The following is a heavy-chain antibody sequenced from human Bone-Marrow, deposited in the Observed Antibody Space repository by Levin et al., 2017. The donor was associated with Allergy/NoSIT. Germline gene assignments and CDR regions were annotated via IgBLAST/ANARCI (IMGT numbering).Heavy chain of an antibody. V-gene: IGHV3-48*03. CDR1: GFSFSEYE. D-gene: IGHD1-1*01. CDR3: ARDMDATTGAYYGMDV. J-gene: IGHJ6*02. Sequence: GGSLRLSCAASGFSFSEYEMNWVRQAPGKGLEWISYISSSGRPIFYADSVKGRFTISRDNARNSLFLQLDNLRAEDTAVYFCARDMDATTGAYYGMDVWGQGTTIIVS. CDR2: ISSSGRPI.